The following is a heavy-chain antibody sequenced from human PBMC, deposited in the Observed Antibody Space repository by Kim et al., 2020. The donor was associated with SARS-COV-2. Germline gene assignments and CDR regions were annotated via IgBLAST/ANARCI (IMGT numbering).Heavy chain of an antibody. V-gene: IGHV1-69*01. Sequence: YAQKCQGRVTITADESTSTAYMELSSLRSEDTAVYYCARGEGGGAYYFDYWGQGTLVTVSS. J-gene: IGHJ4*02. CDR3: ARGEGGGAYYFDY.